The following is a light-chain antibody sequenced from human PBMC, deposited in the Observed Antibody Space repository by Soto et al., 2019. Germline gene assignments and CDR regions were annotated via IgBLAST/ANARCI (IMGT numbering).Light chain of an antibody. Sequence: QSALTQPASVSGSPGQSITISCTGTSSDVGNFDLVSWYQQHPGEAPKLMIYDVNNRPSGVSDRFSGSKSGNTASLTISGLQAEDEADYYCSSYTSSPTDVFGTGTKLTVL. CDR1: SSDVGNFDL. J-gene: IGLJ1*01. CDR3: SSYTSSPTDV. V-gene: IGLV2-14*03. CDR2: DVN.